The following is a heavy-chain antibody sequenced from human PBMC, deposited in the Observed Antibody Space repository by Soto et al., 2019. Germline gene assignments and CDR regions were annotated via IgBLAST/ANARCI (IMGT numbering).Heavy chain of an antibody. CDR1: GFTFDDYA. CDR2: ISWDSGII. J-gene: IGHJ4*02. V-gene: IGHV3-9*01. Sequence: GGSLRLSCAPSGFTFDDYAMHWVRQAPGKGLEWVSGISWDSGIIGYADSVKGRFTISRDNAKNSLYLQMNSLRAADTALYYCAKDKRTTRYQPSFDYWGQGALVTVFS. CDR3: AKDKRTTRYQPSFDY. D-gene: IGHD1-26*01.